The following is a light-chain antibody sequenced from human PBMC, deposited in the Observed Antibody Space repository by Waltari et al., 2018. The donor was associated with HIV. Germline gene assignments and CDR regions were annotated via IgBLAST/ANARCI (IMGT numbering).Light chain of an antibody. CDR2: GKN. CDR1: NSNIGRNT. Sequence: QSVLTQPPSASGTPGQRVTISCSGSNSNIGRNTESWFQQLPGTAPKVLIYGKNQRPSGVPDRFSGSKSGTSASLAISGLQSDDEADYFCASWDDSFNGPVFGGGTKLTVV. CDR3: ASWDDSFNGPV. V-gene: IGLV1-44*01. J-gene: IGLJ2*01.